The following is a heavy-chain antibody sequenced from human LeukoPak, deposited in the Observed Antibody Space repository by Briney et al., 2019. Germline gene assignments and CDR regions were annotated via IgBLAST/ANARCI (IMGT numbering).Heavy chain of an antibody. CDR2: ISGSGGST. Sequence: PGGSLRLSSAASGLAFSGYALSWVRQDPGKGLEWVSAISGSGGSTCYADSVKGRFTISRDNSKNTLYLQMNSLRAEDTAVYYCHYGDYGKYYFDYWGQGTLVTVSS. CDR1: GLAFSGYA. D-gene: IGHD4-17*01. V-gene: IGHV3-23*01. CDR3: HYGDYGKYYFDY. J-gene: IGHJ4*02.